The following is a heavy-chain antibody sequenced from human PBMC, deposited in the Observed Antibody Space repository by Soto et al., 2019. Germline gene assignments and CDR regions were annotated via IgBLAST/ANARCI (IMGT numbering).Heavy chain of an antibody. J-gene: IGHJ4*02. V-gene: IGHV1-69*04. CDR1: GGTLSNPL. Sequence: GAPVKGSSKGSGGTLSNPLLSWVWQAPGQGLEWMGTIIPLFGILNYAQKFQGRVTITADKSTSTAYMELSSLRSEDTAVYYCARARRGYNPFDYWGQGTLVTVSS. CDR2: IIPLFGIL. CDR3: ARARRGYNPFDY. D-gene: IGHD5-12*01.